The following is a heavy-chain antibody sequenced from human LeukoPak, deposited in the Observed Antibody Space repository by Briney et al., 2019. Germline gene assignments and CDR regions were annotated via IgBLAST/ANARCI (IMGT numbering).Heavy chain of an antibody. V-gene: IGHV1-69*10. D-gene: IGHD4-17*01. J-gene: IGHJ4*02. CDR2: IVPLLGTA. CDR1: GGTFTDNYA. Sequence: GASVKVSCRSSGGTFTDNYAISWVRQAPGQGLEWMGGIVPLLGTANSAHRFQGRVTFTADKSTHTDYMEPSSLRSEDTAIYYCARGDFDDDHGDYRTLLYWGQGTLIIVSS. CDR3: ARGDFDDDHGDYRTLLY.